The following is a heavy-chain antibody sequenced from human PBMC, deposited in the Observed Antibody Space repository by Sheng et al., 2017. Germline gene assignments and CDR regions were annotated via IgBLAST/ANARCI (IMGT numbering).Heavy chain of an antibody. CDR3: ARLVGKDIVAGWDWFDP. V-gene: IGHV4-38-2*01. CDR1: GYSISSGYY. J-gene: IGHJ5*02. Sequence: QVQLQESGPGLVKPSETLSLTCAVSGYSISSGYYWGWIRQPPGKGLEWIGSIYHSGSTYYNPSLKSRVTISVDTSKNQFSLKLSSVTAADTAVYYCARLVGKDIVAGWDWFDPWGQGTLVTVSS. D-gene: IGHD2-15*01. CDR2: IYHSGST.